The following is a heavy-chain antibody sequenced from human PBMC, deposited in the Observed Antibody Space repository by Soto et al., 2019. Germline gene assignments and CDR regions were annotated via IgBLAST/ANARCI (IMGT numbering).Heavy chain of an antibody. CDR1: GLSFSDYS. J-gene: IGHJ6*02. V-gene: IGHV3-11*06. D-gene: IGHD3-10*02. CDR3: GREPYVSYYGVDV. CDR2: ISRGGGDT. Sequence: VQLVESGGGLVKPGGSLRLSCAASGLSFSDYSMTWIRQAPGKGPEWVARISRGGGDTEYADTVKGRFTISRDNAKNSLYLQMDRLRAEDTARYYCGREPYVSYYGVDVWGQGTTVIVSS.